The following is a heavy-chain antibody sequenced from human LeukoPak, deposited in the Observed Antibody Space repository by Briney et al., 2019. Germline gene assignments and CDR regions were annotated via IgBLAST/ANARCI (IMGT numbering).Heavy chain of an antibody. V-gene: IGHV4-59*12. CDR3: ARVPAPLEYCSSTSCRYYFDY. Sequence: SETLSLTCTVSGGSISNNYWSWIRQPPGKGLEWIGYIYYSGSTYYNPSLKSRVTISVDTSKNQFSLKLSSVTAADTAVYYCARVPAPLEYCSSTSCRYYFDYWGQGTLVTVSS. CDR2: IYYSGST. CDR1: GGSISNNY. J-gene: IGHJ4*02. D-gene: IGHD2-2*01.